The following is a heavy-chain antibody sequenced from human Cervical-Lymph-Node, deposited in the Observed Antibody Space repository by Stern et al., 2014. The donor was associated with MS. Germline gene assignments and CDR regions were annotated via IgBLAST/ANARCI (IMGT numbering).Heavy chain of an antibody. D-gene: IGHD2-15*01. CDR1: GFSFSNYW. CDR2: IKEDGSEK. Sequence: EVQLVESGGGLVQPGGSLRLSCAASGFSFSNYWMSWVRQAPGKGLEWVANIKEDGSEKYYVDSVEGRFTVSRDNAKRSLYLQMNSLRAEDTAVYYCARDPAAWDYWGQGTQVTVSS. CDR3: ARDPAAWDY. V-gene: IGHV3-7*01. J-gene: IGHJ4*02.